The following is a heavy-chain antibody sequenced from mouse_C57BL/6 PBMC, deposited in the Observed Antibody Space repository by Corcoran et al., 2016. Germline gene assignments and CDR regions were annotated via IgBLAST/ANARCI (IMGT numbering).Heavy chain of an antibody. Sequence: QVQLQQSGPELVKPGASVKISCKASGYTFTDYSINWVKKRPGQGLEWIGWIFPGSGSTYYNEKFKGKATLTVDKSSSTAYMLLISLTSEDSAVYFCAHYDYDVYYWGQGTTLTVSS. V-gene: IGHV1-75*01. D-gene: IGHD2-4*01. J-gene: IGHJ2*01. CDR3: AHYDYDVYY. CDR2: IFPGSGST. CDR1: GYTFTDYS.